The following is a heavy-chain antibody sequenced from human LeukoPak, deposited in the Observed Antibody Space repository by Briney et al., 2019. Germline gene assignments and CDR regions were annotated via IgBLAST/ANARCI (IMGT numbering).Heavy chain of an antibody. CDR3: ARSGITMVRGVIITPLSWFDP. D-gene: IGHD3-10*01. CDR1: GGTFSCYA. J-gene: IGHJ5*02. Sequence: SVKVSCKASGGTFSCYAVSWVRQAPGQGLEWMGRIIPILGIANYARKFQGRVTITADKSASTAYMALSSLRSEDTAVYYCARSGITMVRGVIITPLSWFDPWGQGTLVTVSS. V-gene: IGHV1-69*04. CDR2: IIPILGIA.